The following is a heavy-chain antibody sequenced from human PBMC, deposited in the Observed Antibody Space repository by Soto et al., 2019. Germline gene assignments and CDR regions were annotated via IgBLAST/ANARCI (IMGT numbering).Heavy chain of an antibody. V-gene: IGHV4-39*02. CDR3: AKEGRGSSWYGGKY. CDR1: GGSISSSSFY. J-gene: IGHJ4*02. CDR2: IYYNGAT. Sequence: QVQLQESGPGLVKPSETLSLTCTVSGGSISSSSFYWGWIRQPPGKGLEWIGTIYYNGATQYNPSLKNRVTISVHTSKNQFSLRLNSVTAADTAVYYGAKEGRGSSWYGGKYWGQGTLVTVSS. D-gene: IGHD6-13*01.